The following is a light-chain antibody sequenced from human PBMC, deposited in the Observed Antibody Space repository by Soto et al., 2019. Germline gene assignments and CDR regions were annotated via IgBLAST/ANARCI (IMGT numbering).Light chain of an antibody. CDR2: WAS. Sequence: DIVMTQSPDSLAVSLGERATINCKSSQSVLYSSNNKNYLAWYQQKPGQPPKLLIYWASTRESGVPDRFSGSGAGTDFTLPISSLQAEDVAVYYCQQYYSPSWTFGQGPKVEIK. V-gene: IGKV4-1*01. CDR3: QQYYSPSWT. CDR1: QSVLYSSNNKNY. J-gene: IGKJ1*01.